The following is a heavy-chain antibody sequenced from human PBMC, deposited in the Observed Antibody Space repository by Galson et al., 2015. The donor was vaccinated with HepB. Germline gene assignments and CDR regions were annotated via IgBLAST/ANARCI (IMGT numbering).Heavy chain of an antibody. V-gene: IGHV3-48*02. J-gene: IGHJ4*02. CDR1: GFTFSSYS. D-gene: IGHD3-9*01. CDR3: ARVSALRYFGFDY. Sequence: SLRLSCAASGFTFSSYSMNWVRQAPGKGLEWVSYISSSSSTIYYADSVKGRFTISRDNAKNSLYLQMNSLRDEDTAVYYCARVSALRYFGFDYWGQGTLVTVSS. CDR2: ISSSSSTI.